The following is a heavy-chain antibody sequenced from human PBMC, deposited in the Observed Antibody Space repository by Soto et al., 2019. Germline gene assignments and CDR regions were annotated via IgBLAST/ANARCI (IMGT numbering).Heavy chain of an antibody. Sequence: EVQLVESGGGLVQPGGSLRLSCAASGFSLSNSWMLWVRQAPGQGLEWVANMKHVGSKEYYVDSVKGRFTISRANAKNSLCRQMNSLRVEDTAVYFCARDANDDDSSGIYYDGFDSWGQGTMVTVSS. J-gene: IGHJ3*02. D-gene: IGHD1-26*01. CDR3: ARDANDDDSSGIYYDGFDS. V-gene: IGHV3-7*05. CDR2: MKHVGSKE. CDR1: GFSLSNSW.